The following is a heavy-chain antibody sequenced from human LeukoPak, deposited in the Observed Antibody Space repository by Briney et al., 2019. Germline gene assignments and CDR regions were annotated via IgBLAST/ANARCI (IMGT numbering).Heavy chain of an antibody. V-gene: IGHV3-30*04. CDR3: ARSITMIVVVTMGDAFDI. CDR1: GFTFSSYA. J-gene: IGHJ3*02. CDR2: ISYDGSNK. Sequence: PGRSLRLSCAASGFTFSSYAMHWVRQAPGKGLEWVAVISYDGSNKYYADSVKGRFTISRDNSKNTLYLQMNSLRAEDTAVYYCARSITMIVVVTMGDAFDIWGQGTMVTASS. D-gene: IGHD3-22*01.